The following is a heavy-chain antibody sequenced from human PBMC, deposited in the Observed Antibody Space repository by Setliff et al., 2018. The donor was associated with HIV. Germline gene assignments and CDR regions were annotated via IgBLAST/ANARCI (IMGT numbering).Heavy chain of an antibody. Sequence: GASVKVSCKASGFTFSNSAVQWVRQVRGQGLEWIGWIAVGSNNTNYAQQFQRRVAITRDMSTSTAYLELTSLRPEDSAVYYCAAASPKVRGVLSRWAATLDAFDVWGQGTVVTVSS. CDR3: AAASPKVRGVLSRWAATLDAFDV. D-gene: IGHD3-10*01. V-gene: IGHV1-58*01. J-gene: IGHJ3*01. CDR2: IAVGSNNT. CDR1: GFTFSNSA.